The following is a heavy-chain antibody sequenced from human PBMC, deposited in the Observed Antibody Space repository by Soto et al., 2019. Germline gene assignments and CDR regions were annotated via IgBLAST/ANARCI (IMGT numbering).Heavy chain of an antibody. D-gene: IGHD3-10*01. CDR2: IYPGDSDT. Sequence: GESLKISCNSSGYSFTTNWIGWVRQMPGKGLECMGIIYPGDSDTRYSPSFQGQVTISADKSISTAYLQWNSLKASDSAMYYCARTFKVEGSRYYFDYWGQGTLVTVSS. J-gene: IGHJ4*02. CDR3: ARTFKVEGSRYYFDY. V-gene: IGHV5-51*01. CDR1: GYSFTTNW.